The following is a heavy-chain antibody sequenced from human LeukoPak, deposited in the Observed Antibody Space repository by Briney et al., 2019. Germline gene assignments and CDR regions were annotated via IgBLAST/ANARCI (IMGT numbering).Heavy chain of an antibody. CDR2: IKSKTDGGTT. J-gene: IGHJ5*02. Sequence: LGGSLRLSCAASGFTFSNAWMSWVRQAPGEGLEWVGRIKSKTDGGTTGYAAPVKGRFTISRDDSKNTLYLQMNSLKTEDTAVYYCTTDFAGWFDPWGQGTLVTVSS. CDR3: TTDFAGWFDP. CDR1: GFTFSNAW. V-gene: IGHV3-15*01.